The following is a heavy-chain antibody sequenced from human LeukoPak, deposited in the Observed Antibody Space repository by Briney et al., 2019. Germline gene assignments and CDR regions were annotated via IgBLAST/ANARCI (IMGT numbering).Heavy chain of an antibody. J-gene: IGHJ6*03. V-gene: IGHV4-30-2*01. Sequence: SETLSLTCTVSGGSISSGGYYWSWIRQPPGKGLEWIGYIYHSGSTYYNPSLKSRVTISVDTSKSQFSLKLSSVIAADTAVYYCARCFSNNWFGRYDYYMDVWGKGTTVTVSS. CDR1: GGSISSGGYY. D-gene: IGHD6-13*01. CDR3: ARCFSNNWFGRYDYYMDV. CDR2: IYHSGST.